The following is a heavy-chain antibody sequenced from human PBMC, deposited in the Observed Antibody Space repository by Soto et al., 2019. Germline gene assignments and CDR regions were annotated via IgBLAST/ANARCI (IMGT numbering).Heavy chain of an antibody. V-gene: IGHV3-23*01. D-gene: IGHD2-15*01. J-gene: IGHJ4*02. Sequence: EVQLLESGGGLVQPGGSLRLSCAASGFTFSSYAMSWVRQAPGKGLEWVSAISGSGGSTYYADSVKGRFTISRDNSKNTLNLQMNSLRAEDTAVYYCAKPIRLSIVVVVAATGYWGQGTLVTVSS. CDR2: ISGSGGST. CDR3: AKPIRLSIVVVVAATGY. CDR1: GFTFSSYA.